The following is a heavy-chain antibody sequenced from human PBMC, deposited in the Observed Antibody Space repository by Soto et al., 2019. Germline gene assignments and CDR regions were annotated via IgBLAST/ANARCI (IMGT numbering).Heavy chain of an antibody. V-gene: IGHV4-59*08. CDR2: IYYSGST. CDR3: ARQDSSGWGYYFEY. CDR1: GGSISSYY. D-gene: IGHD6-19*01. Sequence: PSETLSLTCTVSGGSISSYYWSWIRQPPGKGLEWIGYIYYSGSTNYNPSLKSRVTISVDTSKNQFSLKLSSVTAADTAVYYCARQDSSGWGYYFEYWGQGTLVTVSS. J-gene: IGHJ4*02.